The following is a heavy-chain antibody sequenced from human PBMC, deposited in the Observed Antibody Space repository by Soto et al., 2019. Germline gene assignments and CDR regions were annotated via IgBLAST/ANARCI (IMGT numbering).Heavy chain of an antibody. D-gene: IGHD5-18*01. V-gene: IGHV1-46*01. J-gene: IGHJ6*02. Sequence: ASVKVSCKASGYTFTSYYMHWVRQAPGQGLEWMGIINPSGGSTSYAQKFQGRVTMTRDTSTSTVYMELSSLRPEDTAVYYCAREGYSYGYPSGYYYGMDVWGQGTTVTVSS. CDR1: GYTFTSYY. CDR3: AREGYSYGYPSGYYYGMDV. CDR2: INPSGGST.